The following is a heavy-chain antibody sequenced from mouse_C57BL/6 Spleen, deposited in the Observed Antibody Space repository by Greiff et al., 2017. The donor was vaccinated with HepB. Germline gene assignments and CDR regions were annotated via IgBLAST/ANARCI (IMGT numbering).Heavy chain of an antibody. CDR2: INPNNGGT. CDR3: ARSELGRNYWCFDV. D-gene: IGHD4-1*01. J-gene: IGHJ1*03. Sequence: EVQLQQSGPELVKPGASVKIPCKASGYTFTDYNMDWVKQSHGKSLEWIGDINPNNGGTSYNQKFKGKATLTVDKSSSTAYMERRSLTSEDTAVYSFARSELGRNYWCFDVWGTGTTVTVSS. V-gene: IGHV1-18*01. CDR1: GYTFTDYN.